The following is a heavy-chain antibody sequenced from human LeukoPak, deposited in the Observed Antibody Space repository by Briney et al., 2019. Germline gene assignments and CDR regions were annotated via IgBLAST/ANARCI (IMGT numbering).Heavy chain of an antibody. CDR2: ISAYNGNT. J-gene: IGHJ4*02. V-gene: IGHV1-18*01. D-gene: IGHD6-6*01. CDR3: ARDLRYSSSSKVDY. CDR1: SYTFTSYG. Sequence: ASVKVSCKASSYTFTSYGISWVRQAPGQGVEWMGWISAYNGNTNYAQKLQGRVTMTTDTSTSTAYMELRSLRSDDTAVYYCARDLRYSSSSKVDYWGQGTLVTVSS.